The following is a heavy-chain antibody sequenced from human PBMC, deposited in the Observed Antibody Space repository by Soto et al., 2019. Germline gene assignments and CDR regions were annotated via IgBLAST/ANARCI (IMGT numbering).Heavy chain of an antibody. J-gene: IGHJ6*02. CDR3: ARLPGALVAVLYICPLDGRETLSDVDD. V-gene: IGHV3-30-3*01. D-gene: IGHD6-19*01. CDR1: GFTFNYYP. CDR2: ISFDGSNK. Sequence: QMELVESGGGVVQPGESLRLSCAASGFTFNYYPMHWVRQTPGKGLEWVAVISFDGSNKYYADSVKGRFTISRDNSKNMLYLQMNTVRPEDAAVYYCARLPGALVAVLYICPLDGRETLSDVDDWGQGTTVSVSS.